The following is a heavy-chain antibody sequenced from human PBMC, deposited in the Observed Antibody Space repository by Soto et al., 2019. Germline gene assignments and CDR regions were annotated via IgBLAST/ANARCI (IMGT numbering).Heavy chain of an antibody. D-gene: IGHD6-19*01. Sequence: SETLSLTCAVNGGSFSGYDWSWIRQPPGKGLEWIGDINYSGITNYNPSLKSRVTISVDTSRKQFSLNLRSVTAADTAVYYCARGVRGAVAAPNLNYWGQGTLV. CDR2: INYSGIT. CDR3: ARGVRGAVAAPNLNY. J-gene: IGHJ4*02. CDR1: GGSFSGYD. V-gene: IGHV4-34*01.